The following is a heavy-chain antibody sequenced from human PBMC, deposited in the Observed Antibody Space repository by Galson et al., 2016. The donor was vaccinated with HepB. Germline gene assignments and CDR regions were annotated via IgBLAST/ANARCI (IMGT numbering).Heavy chain of an antibody. CDR3: ATFMTTALPFDN. CDR1: GGTFSRYA. V-gene: IGHV1-24*01. J-gene: IGHJ4*02. CDR2: FEPEDGET. D-gene: IGHD4-17*01. Sequence: SVKVSCKASGGTFSRYAISWVRQAPGKGLEWMGGFEPEDGETIYAQKFQGRVTMTEDTSRDTAYMELSSLRSEDTAVYYCATFMTTALPFDNWGQGTLVTVSS.